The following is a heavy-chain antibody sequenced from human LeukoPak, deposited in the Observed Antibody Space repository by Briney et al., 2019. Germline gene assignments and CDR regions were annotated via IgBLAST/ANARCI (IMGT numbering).Heavy chain of an antibody. Sequence: QTGGAPRISCAAPGFTFCSYAMSRGRPAPRKGVGGGSDICGGGGSTYYADSVKGRFTISRDNSKDTLYLQLNSLRAEDTAVYYCAKVGTYEILTGYSPHLDYWGQGTLVTVSS. V-gene: IGHV3-23*01. CDR3: AKVGTYEILTGYSPHLDY. J-gene: IGHJ4*02. CDR2: ICGGGGST. D-gene: IGHD3-9*01. CDR1: GFTFCSYA.